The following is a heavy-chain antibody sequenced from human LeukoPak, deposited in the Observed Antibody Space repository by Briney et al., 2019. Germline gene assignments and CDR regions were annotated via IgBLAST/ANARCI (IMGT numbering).Heavy chain of an antibody. CDR2: ISSSSSYI. V-gene: IGHV3-21*01. J-gene: IGHJ3*02. D-gene: IGHD3-3*01. Sequence: GGSLRLSCAASGFTFSSYSMNWVRQAPGKGLEWVSSISSSSSYIYYADSVRGRFTISRDNAKNSLYLQMNSLRAEDTAVYYCARATHYDPDLYAFDIWGQGTMATVSS. CDR3: ARATHYDPDLYAFDI. CDR1: GFTFSSYS.